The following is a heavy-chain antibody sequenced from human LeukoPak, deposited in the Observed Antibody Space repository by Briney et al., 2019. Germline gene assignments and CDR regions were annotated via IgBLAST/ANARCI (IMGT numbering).Heavy chain of an antibody. CDR1: GFTFSSYE. CDR2: ISSSGSTI. Sequence: PGGSLRLPCAASGFTFSSYEMNWVRQAPGKGLEWVSYISSSGSTIYYADSVKGRFTISRDNAKNSLYLQMNSLRAEDTAVYYCARDMLGPGDCSSTSCPERDYYYYYGMDVWGKGTTVTVSS. CDR3: ARDMLGPGDCSSTSCPERDYYYYYGMDV. J-gene: IGHJ6*04. V-gene: IGHV3-48*03. D-gene: IGHD2-2*01.